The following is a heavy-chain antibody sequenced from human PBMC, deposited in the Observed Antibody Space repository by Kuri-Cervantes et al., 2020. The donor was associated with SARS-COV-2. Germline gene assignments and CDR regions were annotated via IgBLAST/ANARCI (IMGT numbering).Heavy chain of an antibody. V-gene: IGHV3-23*01. J-gene: IGHJ4*02. D-gene: IGHD6-19*01. Sequence: ETLSLTCAASGFTFSSYAMSWVRQAPGKGLEWVSAISGSGGSTYYADSVRGRFTISGDNSKNMVYLQMNSLRAEDTAIYYCAKDQYSSGWYPHYWGQGILVTVSS. CDR1: GFTFSSYA. CDR3: AKDQYSSGWYPHY. CDR2: ISGSGGST.